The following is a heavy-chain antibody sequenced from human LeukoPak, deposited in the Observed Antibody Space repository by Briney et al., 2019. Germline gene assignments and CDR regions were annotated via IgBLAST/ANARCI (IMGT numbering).Heavy chain of an antibody. CDR1: GSTFSSYW. CDR2: IKQDGSEK. J-gene: IGHJ4*02. V-gene: IGHV3-7*01. CDR3: ARSSYYDFWSGYSDY. Sequence: PGGSLRLSCAASGSTFSSYWMSWVRQAPGKGLEWVANIKQDGSEKYYVDSVKGRFTISRDNAKNSLYLQMNSLRAEDTAVYYCARSSYYDFWSGYSDYWGQGTLVTVSS. D-gene: IGHD3-3*01.